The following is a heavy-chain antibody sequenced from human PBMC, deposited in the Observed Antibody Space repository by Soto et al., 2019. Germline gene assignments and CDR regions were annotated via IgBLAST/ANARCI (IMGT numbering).Heavy chain of an antibody. CDR1: GYTFTTYG. CDR3: ARDLVAVRPGWFDP. J-gene: IGHJ5*02. V-gene: IGHV1-18*01. CDR2: ISAYNGNT. Sequence: ASVKVSCKASGYTFTTYGINWVRQAPGQGLEWMGWISAYNGNTRYAQNLQGRVTMTTDTSTSTAYMELRSLRSDDTAVYYCARDLVAVRPGWFDPWGQGTLVTV. D-gene: IGHD6-6*01.